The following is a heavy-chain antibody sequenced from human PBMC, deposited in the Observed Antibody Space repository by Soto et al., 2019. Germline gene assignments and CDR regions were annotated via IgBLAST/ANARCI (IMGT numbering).Heavy chain of an antibody. J-gene: IGHJ4*02. CDR3: ARWGTTGGLDV. Sequence: QVQLVEPGGGVVQPGTSLRLSCVGSGFTFRSYVIHWVRQAPGKGLEWVALTPYDGSNNFYGDSVKGRFTISRHNSRNTVELQMDSLRFEDTALYYCARWGTTGGLDVWGQGTLVSVSS. D-gene: IGHD3-16*01. V-gene: IGHV3-33*05. CDR1: GFTFRSYV. CDR2: TPYDGSNN.